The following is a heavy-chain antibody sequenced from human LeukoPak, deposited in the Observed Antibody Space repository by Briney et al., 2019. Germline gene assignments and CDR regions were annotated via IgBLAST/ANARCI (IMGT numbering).Heavy chain of an antibody. Sequence: PSETLSLTCTVSGGSISSYYWSWIRQPPGKGLEWIGDIYYSGSTNYNPSLKSRVTISVDTSKNQFSLKLSSVTAADTAVYYCARVASGSYYPWFDPCGQRTLVTVSS. CDR2: IYYSGST. CDR1: GGSISSYY. CDR3: ARVASGSYYPWFDP. D-gene: IGHD1-26*01. V-gene: IGHV4-59*01. J-gene: IGHJ5*02.